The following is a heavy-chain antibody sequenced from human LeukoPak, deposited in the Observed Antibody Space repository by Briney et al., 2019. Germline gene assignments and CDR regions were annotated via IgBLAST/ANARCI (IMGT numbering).Heavy chain of an antibody. CDR2: INHSGNT. V-gene: IGHV4-34*01. Sequence: SESLSLACAVYGGSFSGNYWGWIRQPPGKGLDWIGEINHSGNTNHDPPIKSTVTPSLDPPKNQLSLKLSHVAAADTAMYYCARVGLVVAATYNWFDPWGQGTLVTVSS. J-gene: IGHJ5*02. D-gene: IGHD2-15*01. CDR1: GGSFSGNY. CDR3: ARVGLVVAATYNWFDP.